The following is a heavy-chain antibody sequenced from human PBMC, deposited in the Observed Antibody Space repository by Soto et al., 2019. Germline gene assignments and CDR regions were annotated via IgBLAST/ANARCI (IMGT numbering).Heavy chain of an antibody. CDR2: INHSGST. CDR1: SGSFSDYS. J-gene: IGHJ6*02. D-gene: IGHD3-10*01. CDR3: AGGRRFTSGTYRAPYNSGLDV. Sequence: PSETLSLTCAVYSGSFSDYSCNWIRQPPGKGLEWMGEINHSGSTNYNPSLKSRVTMSIYAPRRQFSLKLSSVTAADTAVHYCAGGRRFTSGTYRAPYNSGLDVWGQGTTVTVSS. V-gene: IGHV4-34*01.